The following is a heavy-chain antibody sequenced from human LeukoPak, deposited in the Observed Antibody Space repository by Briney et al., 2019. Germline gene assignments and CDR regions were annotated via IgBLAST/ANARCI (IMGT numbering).Heavy chain of an antibody. Sequence: PGGSLRLSCAASGFTFSSYAMSWVRQAPGKGLEWVSAISGSGGSTYYADSVKGRFTISRDNSENTLYLQMNSLRAEDTAVYYCAKDSSGWYGYYYYGMDVWGQGTTVTVSS. J-gene: IGHJ6*02. CDR2: ISGSGGST. D-gene: IGHD6-19*01. V-gene: IGHV3-23*01. CDR1: GFTFSSYA. CDR3: AKDSSGWYGYYYYGMDV.